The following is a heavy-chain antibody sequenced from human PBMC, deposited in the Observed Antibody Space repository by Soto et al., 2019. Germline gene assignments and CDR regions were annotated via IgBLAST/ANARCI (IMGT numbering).Heavy chain of an antibody. J-gene: IGHJ4*02. D-gene: IGHD6-19*01. CDR1: GFTFSSYC. V-gene: IGHV3-33*06. CDR3: AKSTISSAWYGFFDY. Sequence: GGSLRLSCAASGFTFSSYCMHWVRQAPGKGLEWVAVIWYDGGSKYYADSVKGRFTISRDNSKNTLYLQMNGLSTEDTAVYFCAKSTISSAWYGFFDYWGQGTLVTVSS. CDR2: IWYDGGSK.